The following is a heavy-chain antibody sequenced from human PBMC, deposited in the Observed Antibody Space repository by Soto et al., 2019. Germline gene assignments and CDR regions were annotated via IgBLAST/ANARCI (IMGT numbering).Heavy chain of an antibody. Sequence: QVQLVESGGGVVQPGRSLRLSCAASGFTFSSYAMHWVRQAPGKGLERVAVISYDGSNKYYADSLKGRVTISRDNSKNQLYLQMNSMRAEDKAVYYCARVAHPYIGARANFDYWGQGTLVTVSS. D-gene: IGHD6-6*01. V-gene: IGHV3-30-3*01. CDR1: GFTFSSYA. CDR3: ARVAHPYIGARANFDY. J-gene: IGHJ4*02. CDR2: ISYDGSNK.